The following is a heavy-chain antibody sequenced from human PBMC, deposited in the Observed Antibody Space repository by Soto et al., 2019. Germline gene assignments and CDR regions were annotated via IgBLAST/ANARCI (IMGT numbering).Heavy chain of an antibody. D-gene: IGHD1-1*01. CDR3: ARDSTRTASAAY. Sequence: GGSLRLSCAASGFTFSSYSMNWARQAPGKGLQWVSSISSSSSYIYYADSVKGRFTISRDNAKNSLYLQMNSLRAEDTAVYYFARDSTRTASAAYWGQGTLVTVSS. CDR1: GFTFSSYS. CDR2: ISSSSSYI. J-gene: IGHJ4*02. V-gene: IGHV3-21*01.